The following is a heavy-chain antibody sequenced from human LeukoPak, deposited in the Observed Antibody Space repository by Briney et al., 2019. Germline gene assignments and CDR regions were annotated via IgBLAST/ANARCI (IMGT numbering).Heavy chain of an antibody. J-gene: IGHJ4*02. CDR1: GGTFSSYA. CDR2: IIPIFGTA. Sequence: EASVRVSCKASGGTFSSYAISWVRQAPGQGLEWMGGIIPIFGTANYAQKFQGRVTITADKSTSTAYMELSSLRSEDTAVYYCARPQEYCSSTSCYARFDYWGQGTLVTVSS. CDR3: ARPQEYCSSTSCYARFDY. V-gene: IGHV1-69*06. D-gene: IGHD2-2*01.